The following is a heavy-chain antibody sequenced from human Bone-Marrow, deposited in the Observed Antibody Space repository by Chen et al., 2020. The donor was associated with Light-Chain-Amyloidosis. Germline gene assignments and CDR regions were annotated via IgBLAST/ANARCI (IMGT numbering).Heavy chain of an antibody. CDR2: IYPDDSDD. CDR1: GYTFPNYW. Sequence: EVQLDQSGPEVKKPGDSLKISCKGSGYTFPNYWIGWVRQMPGKGLEWMGVIYPDDSDDRYSPSFEGQVTISAEKSITTAYLQGRSLKASDTAMYYCARRRDGYNFDYWGQGTLGTVSS. D-gene: IGHD5-12*01. CDR3: ARRRDGYNFDY. V-gene: IGHV5-51*01. J-gene: IGHJ4*02.